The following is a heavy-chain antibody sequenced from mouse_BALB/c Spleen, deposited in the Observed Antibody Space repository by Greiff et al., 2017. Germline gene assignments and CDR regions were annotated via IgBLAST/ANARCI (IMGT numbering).Heavy chain of an antibody. D-gene: IGHD1-1*01. CDR3: ARGRGYYGGTMDY. V-gene: IGHV3-6*02. CDR2: ISYDGSN. CDR1: GYSITSGYY. Sequence: EVKLMESGPGLVKPSQSLSLTCSVTGYSITSGYYWNWIRQFPGNKLEWMGYISYDGSNNYNPSLKNRISITRDTSKNQFFLKLNSVTTEDTATYYCARGRGYYGGTMDYWGQGTSVTVSS. J-gene: IGHJ4*01.